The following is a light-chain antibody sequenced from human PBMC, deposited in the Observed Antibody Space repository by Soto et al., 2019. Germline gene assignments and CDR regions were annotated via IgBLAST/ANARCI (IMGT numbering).Light chain of an antibody. V-gene: IGKV1-9*01. CDR1: QAITNN. J-gene: IGKJ4*01. CDR3: QQVKSYPRT. CDR2: EES. Sequence: DIHLTQSPSSLSASVGDRVTITCRASQAITNNLAWYQQKPGNPPKLLIYEESTLHSAVPSRFSGRKVGTQFILTIDSLQPEDFACDDCQQVKSYPRTFGGGTKVEIK.